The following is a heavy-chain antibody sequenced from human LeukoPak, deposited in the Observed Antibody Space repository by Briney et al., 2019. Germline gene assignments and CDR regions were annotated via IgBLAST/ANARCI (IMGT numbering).Heavy chain of an antibody. CDR3: ASWVGTPGFDY. J-gene: IGHJ4*02. D-gene: IGHD1-14*01. CDR1: GFTFSSYS. CDR2: ISSSSSYI. V-gene: IGHV3-21*01. Sequence: GGSLRLSCAASGFTFSSYSMNWVRQAPGEGLEWVSSISSSSSYIYYADSVKGRFTISRDNAKNSLYLQMNSLRAEDTAVYYCASWVGTPGFDYWGQGTLVTVSS.